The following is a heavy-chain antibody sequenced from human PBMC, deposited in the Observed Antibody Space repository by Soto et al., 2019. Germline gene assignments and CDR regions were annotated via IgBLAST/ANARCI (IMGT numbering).Heavy chain of an antibody. CDR2: IRAYNGNT. J-gene: IGHJ5*02. D-gene: IGHD4-17*01. V-gene: IGHV1-18*01. Sequence: ASVKVSCKASGYTFTSYGISWVRQAPGQGLEWMGWIRAYNGNTNYAQKLQGRVTMTTDTSTSTAYMELRSLRSDDTAVYYCARDPMTTVNRPNWFDPWGQGTLVTVSS. CDR1: GYTFTSYG. CDR3: ARDPMTTVNRPNWFDP.